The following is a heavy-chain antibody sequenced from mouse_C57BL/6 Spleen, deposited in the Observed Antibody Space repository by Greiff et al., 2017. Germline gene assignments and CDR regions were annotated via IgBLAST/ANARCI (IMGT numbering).Heavy chain of an antibody. CDR3: ARSQTNYYGSSLYYFDY. J-gene: IGHJ2*01. CDR1: GYTFTSYW. CDR2: IDPSDSYT. V-gene: IGHV1-59*01. Sequence: VQLQQPGAELVRPGTSVKLSCKASGYTFTSYWMHWVKQRPGQGLEWIGVIDPSDSYTNYNQKFKGKATLTVDTSSSTAYMQLSSLTSEDSAVYYCARSQTNYYGSSLYYFDYWGQGTTLTVSS. D-gene: IGHD1-1*01.